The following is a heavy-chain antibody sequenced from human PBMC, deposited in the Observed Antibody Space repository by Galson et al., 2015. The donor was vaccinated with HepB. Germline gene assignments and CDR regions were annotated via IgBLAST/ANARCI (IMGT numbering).Heavy chain of an antibody. D-gene: IGHD2-2*02. V-gene: IGHV3-49*04. Sequence: SLRLSCAGSGFTLRTYAMSWVRQAPGKGLEWVGFIRSKAYGGTTEYAASVKGRFTISRDDSKSIAYLQMNSLKTEDTAVYYCTRDRVPAAIVGWWFDPWGQGTLVTVSS. CDR1: GFTLRTYA. CDR2: IRSKAYGGTT. J-gene: IGHJ5*02. CDR3: TRDRVPAAIVGWWFDP.